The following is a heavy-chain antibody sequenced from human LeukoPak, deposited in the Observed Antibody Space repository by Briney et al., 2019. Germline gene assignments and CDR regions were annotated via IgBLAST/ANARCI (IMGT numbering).Heavy chain of an antibody. Sequence: SETLSLTCAVYGGSFSGYYWSWIRQPPGKGLEWIGEINHSGSTNYNPSLKSRVTISVDTSKNQFSLKLSSVTAADTAVYYCARDHYYARDAFDIWGQGTMVTVSS. CDR3: ARDHYYARDAFDI. CDR2: INHSGST. D-gene: IGHD3-10*01. V-gene: IGHV4-34*01. J-gene: IGHJ3*02. CDR1: GGSFSGYY.